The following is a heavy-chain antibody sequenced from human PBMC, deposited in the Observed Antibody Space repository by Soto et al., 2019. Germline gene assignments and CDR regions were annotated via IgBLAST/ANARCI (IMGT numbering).Heavy chain of an antibody. CDR3: XXVGGSTWH. V-gene: IGHV3-74*01. CDR1: GFTFSSYW. D-gene: IGHD1-26*01. Sequence: EVQLVESGGGLVQPGGSLRVSCAASGFTFSSYWMHWVRQAPGKGLVWVSRINSDGSSTNYADFVKGRFTISRDNAKNTLYLQMXSLRXEXTXXXXXXXVGGSTWHWGQGTLVTVSS. J-gene: IGHJ4*02. CDR2: INSDGSST.